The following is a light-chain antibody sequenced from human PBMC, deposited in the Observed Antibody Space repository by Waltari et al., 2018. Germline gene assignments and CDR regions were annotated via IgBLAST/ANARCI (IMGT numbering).Light chain of an antibody. CDR1: ALSXXX. CDR3: QSADTSIANVV. V-gene: IGLV3-25*03. CDR2: KDK. J-gene: IGLJ3*02. Sequence: SFVLTQPPSVSVSPGQTARITCSGEALSXXXXXXVQQRPGQAPLLLIFKDKERPSGIPGRFSGSSSGTTVTLTITSVQAEDEADYFCQSADTSIANVVFGGGTKLTVL.